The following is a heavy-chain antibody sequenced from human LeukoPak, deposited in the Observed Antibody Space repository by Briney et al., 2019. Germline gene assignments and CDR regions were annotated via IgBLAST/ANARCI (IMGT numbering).Heavy chain of an antibody. D-gene: IGHD3-22*01. V-gene: IGHV4-59*01. CDR1: GGSISSYY. CDR3: ARALRTYYYDSSGYHPPHNAFDI. J-gene: IGHJ3*02. Sequence: SETLSLTCTVSGGSISSYYWSWIRQPPGKGLEWIGYIYYSGSTNYNPSLKSRVTISVDTSKNQFSLKLSSVTAADTAVYYCARALRTYYYDSSGYHPPHNAFDIWGQGTMVTVSS. CDR2: IYYSGST.